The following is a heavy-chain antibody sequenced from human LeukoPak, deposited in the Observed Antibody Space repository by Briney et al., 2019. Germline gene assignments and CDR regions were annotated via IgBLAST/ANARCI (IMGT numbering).Heavy chain of an antibody. CDR2: ISLEGDIT. V-gene: IGHV3-23*01. CDR1: GFTFRTHG. CDR3: TTYRVVVAGKSSDY. Sequence: PGGSLRLSCAASGFTFRTHGMSWVRQAPGEGLQWVSSISLEGDITYYADSVQGRFTISRDNSKDTVYLQMNSLRADDTAIYYCTTYRVVVAGKSSDYWGQGTLVTVSS. D-gene: IGHD2-15*01. J-gene: IGHJ4*02.